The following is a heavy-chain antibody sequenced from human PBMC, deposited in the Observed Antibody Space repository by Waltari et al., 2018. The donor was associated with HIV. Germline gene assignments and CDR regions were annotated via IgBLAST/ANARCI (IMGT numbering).Heavy chain of an antibody. CDR3: ARKVGFQH. J-gene: IGHJ1*01. Sequence: EVQLVESGGGLVQPGGSLRLSCVASGFTVSSNYMSWVRQAPGKGLEWVSVLYSGGSTYYADSVKGRFTISRDDSKNTLYLQMNSLRPEDTAVYYCARKVGFQHWGQGTLVTVSS. CDR1: GFTVSSNY. D-gene: IGHD1-26*01. CDR2: LYSGGST. V-gene: IGHV3-66*02.